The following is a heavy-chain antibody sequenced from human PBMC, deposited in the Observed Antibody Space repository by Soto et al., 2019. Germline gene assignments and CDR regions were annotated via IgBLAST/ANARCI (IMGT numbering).Heavy chain of an antibody. CDR2: ISSSTSYI. CDR3: ARGLGYSSGWYYFDY. CDR1: GFTFSSYS. J-gene: IGHJ4*02. V-gene: IGHV3-21*01. D-gene: IGHD6-19*01. Sequence: EVQLVESGGGLVKPGGSLRLSCAASGFTFSSYSMNWVRQAPGKGLEWVSSISSSTSYIYYADSVKGRFTISRDNAKNSLYLQMNSLSAEDTAVYYCARGLGYSSGWYYFDYWGQGTLVTVSS.